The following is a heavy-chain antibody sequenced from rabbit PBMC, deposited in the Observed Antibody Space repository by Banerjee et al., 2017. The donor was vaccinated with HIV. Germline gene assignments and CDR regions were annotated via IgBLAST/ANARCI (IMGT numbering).Heavy chain of an antibody. Sequence: QQLEESGGDLVKPGASLTLTCTASGFSFSSHYYMCWVRQPPGKGLEWIACIYAGSSGNTYYANWAKGRFTISKTSSTTVTLQMTSLTAADTATYFCTRGAGSTYYGYYLDLWVPGTLVTVS. V-gene: IGHV1S40*01. CDR3: TRGAGSTYYGYYLDL. D-gene: IGHD8-1*01. CDR1: GFSFSSHYY. CDR2: IYAGSSGNT. J-gene: IGHJ4*01.